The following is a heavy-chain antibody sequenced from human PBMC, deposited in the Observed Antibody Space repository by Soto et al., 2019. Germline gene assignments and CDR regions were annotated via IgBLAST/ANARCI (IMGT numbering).Heavy chain of an antibody. CDR2: ISAYNGDT. Sequence: QVQLVQSGAEVKSPGAAVKVSCKTSGYTFINYAIAWVRQAPGQGLEWMGWISAYNGDTVYAQNLRGRVTMTTATSTTTAYMELRSLRSDDTAVYFCTRESGSGSYYPFDYWGQGTLVTVSS. J-gene: IGHJ4*02. D-gene: IGHD3-10*01. V-gene: IGHV1-18*01. CDR3: TRESGSGSYYPFDY. CDR1: GYTFINYA.